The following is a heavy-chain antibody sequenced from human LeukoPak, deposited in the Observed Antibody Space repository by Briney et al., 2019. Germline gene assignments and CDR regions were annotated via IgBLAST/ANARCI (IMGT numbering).Heavy chain of an antibody. D-gene: IGHD1-26*01. V-gene: IGHV3-23*01. CDR1: GFTFNNYV. CDR3: AKDRSIGTYYTFDH. CDR2: ISASAAMT. Sequence: GGSLRLPCAASGFTFNNYVMTWVRQAPGKGREWVSNISASAAMTYYAGSVRGRFTVFRDNSNNTLYLQMSSLTAPDTAVYYCAKDRSIGTYYTFDHWGQGTLVTVSS. J-gene: IGHJ4*02.